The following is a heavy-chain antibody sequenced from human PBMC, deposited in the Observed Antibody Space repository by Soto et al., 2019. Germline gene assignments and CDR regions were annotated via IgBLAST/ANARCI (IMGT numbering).Heavy chain of an antibody. D-gene: IGHD5-18*01. CDR2: IIPIFGTA. J-gene: IGHJ4*02. CDR3: ARGGTAMVRHFDY. Sequence: QVQLVQSGAEVKKPGSSVTVSCKASGGTFSSYAISWVRQAPGQGLECMGGIIPIFGTANYAQKFQGRVTITADESTSTAYRELSSLRSEDTAVYYCARGGTAMVRHFDYWGQGTLVTVSS. V-gene: IGHV1-69*01. CDR1: GGTFSSYA.